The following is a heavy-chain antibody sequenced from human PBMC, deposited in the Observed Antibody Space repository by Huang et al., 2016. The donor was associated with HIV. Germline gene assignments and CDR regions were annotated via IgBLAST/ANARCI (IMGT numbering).Heavy chain of an antibody. CDR2: VYQRGST. CDR1: GDFISSTNYY. CDR3: ASQHIGAAATWF. Sequence: QLQLQESGPGQVKPSETLSLTCTVSGDFISSTNYYWGWIRQSPGKGLEWVGSVYQRGSTNSNPSLKRRVTLSVDTSRNQLSRGLNSVTAADTAVYYCASQHIGAAATWFWGRGTQVAVSS. V-gene: IGHV4-39*01. D-gene: IGHD6-25*01. J-gene: IGHJ4*02.